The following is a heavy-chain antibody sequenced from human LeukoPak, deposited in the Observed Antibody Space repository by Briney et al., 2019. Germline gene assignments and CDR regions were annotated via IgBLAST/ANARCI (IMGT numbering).Heavy chain of an antibody. CDR1: GGSISSSSYY. CDR3: ARDHLYCSSTSCYKANWFDP. V-gene: IGHV4-39*07. CDR2: IYYSGST. Sequence: SETLSLTCTVSGGSISSSSYYWGWIRQPPGKGLEWIGSIYYSGSTYYNPSLKSRVTISVDTSKNQFSLKLSSVTAADTAVYYCARDHLYCSSTSCYKANWFDPWGQGTLVTVSS. D-gene: IGHD2-2*02. J-gene: IGHJ5*02.